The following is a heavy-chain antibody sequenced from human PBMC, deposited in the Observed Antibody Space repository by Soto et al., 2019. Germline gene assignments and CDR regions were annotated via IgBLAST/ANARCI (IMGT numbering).Heavy chain of an antibody. CDR3: ARDPLYDYGDLSHVFDM. V-gene: IGHV4-30-4*01. CDR1: GDSMSGGDYY. CDR2: IYHTGRT. Sequence: QVQLQESGPGLVKPSQTLSLSCTVSGDSMSGGDYYWSWIRQPPGKGLEWIGFIYHTGRTYYSPSLKGRVDISVDTSKNQFSLKLSSVTAADTAVYYCARDPLYDYGDLSHVFDMWGQGTMVTVSS. J-gene: IGHJ3*02. D-gene: IGHD4-17*01.